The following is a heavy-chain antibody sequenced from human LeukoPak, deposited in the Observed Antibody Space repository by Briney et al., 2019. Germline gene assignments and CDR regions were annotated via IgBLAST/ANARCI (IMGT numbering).Heavy chain of an antibody. Sequence: SETLSLTCTVSGGSISSGEYYWSWIRQPPGKGLEWIGYIYYSGSTYYNPSLKSRVTISVDTSKNQFSLKLSSVTAADTAVYYCARERGVVPALGMDVWGQGTTVTVSS. CDR3: ARERGVVPALGMDV. CDR1: GGSISSGEYY. D-gene: IGHD2-2*01. CDR2: IYYSGST. V-gene: IGHV4-30-4*01. J-gene: IGHJ6*02.